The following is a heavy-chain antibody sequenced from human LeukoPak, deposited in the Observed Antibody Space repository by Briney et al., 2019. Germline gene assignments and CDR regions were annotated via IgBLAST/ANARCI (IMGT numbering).Heavy chain of an antibody. D-gene: IGHD3-10*01. CDR1: GFTLSSYS. CDR3: AKGSRDSRPYYFDF. J-gene: IGHJ4*02. V-gene: IGHV3-48*01. Sequence: GGSLRLSCAASGFTLSSYSMNWVRQAPGKGLEWVSYISSSSSTIYYADSVKGRFTISRDNSKNTLYLQMNSLRAEDMAVYYCAKGSRDSRPYYFDFWGQGTLVTVSS. CDR2: ISSSSSTI.